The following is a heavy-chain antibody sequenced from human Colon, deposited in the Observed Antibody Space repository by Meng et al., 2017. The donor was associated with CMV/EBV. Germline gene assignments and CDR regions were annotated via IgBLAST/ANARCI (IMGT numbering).Heavy chain of an antibody. J-gene: IGHJ5*02. D-gene: IGHD1-26*01. CDR2: IGTTGDT. V-gene: IGHV3-13*01. CDR1: GIILGDYV. CDR3: ARGWSHIGGWFDA. Sequence: GESLKISCAASGIILGDYVMHWVRQATGKGLEWVSGIGTTGDTYYAGSVKGRFTISGENAKNTLYLQMNSLTAGDTAVYYCARGWSHIGGWFDAWGQGTLVTVSS.